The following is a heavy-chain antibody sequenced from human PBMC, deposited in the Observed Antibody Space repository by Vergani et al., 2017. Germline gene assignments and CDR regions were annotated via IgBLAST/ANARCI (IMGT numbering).Heavy chain of an antibody. D-gene: IGHD3-10*01. CDR1: GGSITSGSFY. V-gene: IGHV4-61*02. J-gene: IGHJ5*02. CDR3: ARDSWTSELRGVYWFDT. Sequence: QVQLHESGPGLVKPSQTLSLTCTVSGGSITSGSFYWSWIRQPAGKGLEWIGRIHSSGTTNYNPPLKSRVTLSVDTSKNQLSLRMPSVTAADTAVYYCARDSWTSELRGVYWFDTWGQGTLVSVSS. CDR2: IHSSGTT.